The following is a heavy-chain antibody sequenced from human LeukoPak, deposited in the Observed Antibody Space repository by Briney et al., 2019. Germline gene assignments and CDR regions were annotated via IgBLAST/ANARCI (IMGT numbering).Heavy chain of an antibody. CDR2: IYYSGST. V-gene: IGHV4-31*03. J-gene: IGHJ5*02. CDR3: ARASRIVVVPAAILNWFDP. D-gene: IGHD2-2*01. CDR1: GGSISSGGYY. Sequence: SPSETLSLTCTVSGGSISSGGYYWSWIRQHPGKGREWIGYIYYSGSTYYNPSLKSRVSLSVDTSKNQFSLKLSSVTAADTAVYYCARASRIVVVPAAILNWFDPWGQGTLVTVSS.